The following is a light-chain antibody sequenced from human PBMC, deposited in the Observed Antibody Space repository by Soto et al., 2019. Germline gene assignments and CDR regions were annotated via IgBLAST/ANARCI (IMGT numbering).Light chain of an antibody. CDR2: GAS. CDR3: QQYGSSLFT. J-gene: IGKJ3*01. V-gene: IGKV3-20*01. Sequence: EIVLTQSPGTLSLSPGERATLSCRASQSVSSSYLAWYQQKPGQAPRLLIYGASSRATGIPDRFSGSGSGTDFTRTISRLEPEECAVYYCQQYGSSLFTCGPGTKVDIK. CDR1: QSVSSSY.